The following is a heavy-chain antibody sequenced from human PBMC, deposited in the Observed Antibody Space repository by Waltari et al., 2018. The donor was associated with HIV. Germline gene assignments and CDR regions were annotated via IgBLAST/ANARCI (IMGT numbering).Heavy chain of an antibody. CDR2: INPDNGGT. Sequence: QVKLVQSGAEVKKPRATVKISCKASGYTSTGYYMHWVRQAPGQGLEWMGWINPDNGGTKYAQKFQGRVTMTRDTSISTAYMELSRLRSDDTAVYYCARDICNGGSCYSYYFDYWGQGTLVTVSS. V-gene: IGHV1-2*02. J-gene: IGHJ4*02. D-gene: IGHD2-15*01. CDR1: GYTSTGYY. CDR3: ARDICNGGSCYSYYFDY.